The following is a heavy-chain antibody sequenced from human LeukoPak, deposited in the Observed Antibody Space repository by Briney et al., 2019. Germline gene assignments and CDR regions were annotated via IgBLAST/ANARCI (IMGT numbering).Heavy chain of an antibody. CDR2: IYYSGST. D-gene: IGHD2-21*02. Sequence: PSETLPLTCTVSGGSISSGGYYWSWIRQHPGTGLEWIGYIYYSGSTYYNPSLKSRVTISVDTSKNQFSLKLSSVTAADTAVYYCARTEYCGGDCYSDNWFDPWGQGTLVTVSS. J-gene: IGHJ5*02. CDR3: ARTEYCGGDCYSDNWFDP. V-gene: IGHV4-31*03. CDR1: GGSISSGGYY.